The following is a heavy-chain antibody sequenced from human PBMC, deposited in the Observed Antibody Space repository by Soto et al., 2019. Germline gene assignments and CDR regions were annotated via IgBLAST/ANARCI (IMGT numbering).Heavy chain of an antibody. CDR2: ISAYNGNT. J-gene: IGHJ4*02. CDR3: AREILGSGWYRSFDY. V-gene: IGHV1-18*01. CDR1: GYTFTSYG. Sequence: ASVKVSCKASGYTFTSYGISWVRQAPGQGLEWMGWISAYNGNTNYAQKLQGRVTMTTDTSTSTAYMELRSLRSDDTAVYYCAREILGSGWYRSFDYWGQGTLVTVSS. D-gene: IGHD6-19*01.